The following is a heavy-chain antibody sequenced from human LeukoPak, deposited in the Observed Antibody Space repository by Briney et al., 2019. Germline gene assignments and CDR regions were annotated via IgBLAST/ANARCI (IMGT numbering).Heavy chain of an antibody. CDR1: GGSISSSDYY. J-gene: IGHJ5*02. Sequence: SETLSLTCTVSGGSISSSDYYWGWIRQPPGKGLEWIGSIYYSGSTYYNPSLKSRVTISVDTSKNQFSPKLSSVTAADTAVYYCARRSPHYDILTGPWGQGTLVTVSS. CDR3: ARRSPHYDILTGP. CDR2: IYYSGST. D-gene: IGHD3-9*01. V-gene: IGHV4-39*01.